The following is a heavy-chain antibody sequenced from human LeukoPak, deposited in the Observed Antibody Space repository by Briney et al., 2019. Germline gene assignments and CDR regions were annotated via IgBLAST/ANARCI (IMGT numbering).Heavy chain of an antibody. J-gene: IGHJ6*02. V-gene: IGHV3-30*18. CDR3: AKDFDIVVVPVPYGMDV. CDR2: ISYDGSNK. CDR1: GFTFSSYG. D-gene: IGHD2-2*01. Sequence: PGGSLRLSCAASGFTFSSYGMHWVRQAPGKGLEWVAVISYDGSNKYYADSVKGRFTISRDNSKNTLYLQMNSLRAEDTAVYYCAKDFDIVVVPVPYGMDVWGQGTTVTVSS.